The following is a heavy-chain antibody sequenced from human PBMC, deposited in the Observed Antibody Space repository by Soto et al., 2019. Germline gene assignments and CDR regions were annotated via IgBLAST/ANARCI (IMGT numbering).Heavy chain of an antibody. D-gene: IGHD6-6*01. Sequence: PSETLFLTCTVSGGSVSSGGYSWNWIRQPPGKGLEWIGYVYYSVNTKYNPSLKSRVTISVDTSKDQISLKLSSVTAADTAVYYCARVGLGYSNSWGFDSWGQGTLVTV. CDR2: VYYSVNT. J-gene: IGHJ4*02. CDR3: ARVGLGYSNSWGFDS. CDR1: GGSVSSGGYS. V-gene: IGHV4-61*08.